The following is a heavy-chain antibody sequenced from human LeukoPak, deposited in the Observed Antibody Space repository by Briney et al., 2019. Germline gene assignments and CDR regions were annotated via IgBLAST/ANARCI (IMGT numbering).Heavy chain of an antibody. CDR3: AKVGIFGLVTYYFDY. D-gene: IGHD3/OR15-3a*01. CDR1: GFTFYEYA. CDR2: ISWKSGLI. V-gene: IGHV3-9*01. Sequence: GGSLRLSCAVSGFTFYEYAMHWVRQAPGKGLEWVSGISWKSGLIDYADSVKGRFTISRDNAKNSLYLQMNSLKAEDTAFYYCAKVGIFGLVTYYFDYWGQGTLVTVSS. J-gene: IGHJ4*02.